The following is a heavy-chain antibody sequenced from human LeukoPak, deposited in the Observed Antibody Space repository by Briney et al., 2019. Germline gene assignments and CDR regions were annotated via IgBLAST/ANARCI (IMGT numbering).Heavy chain of an antibody. J-gene: IGHJ1*01. CDR1: GFTFSDYY. V-gene: IGHV3-11*06. CDR2: MSRSSIYT. CDR3: ARDLRYYYDSSTYYHERFQH. Sequence: GECLRLSCAASGFTFSDYYMNWIRQAPGKGLEWITYMSRSSIYTTHADSVKGRYTISSDNNKQRLHLQKNSLRADHTAVYYCARDLRYYYDSSTYYHERFQHWGQGTLVSVCS. D-gene: IGHD3-22*01.